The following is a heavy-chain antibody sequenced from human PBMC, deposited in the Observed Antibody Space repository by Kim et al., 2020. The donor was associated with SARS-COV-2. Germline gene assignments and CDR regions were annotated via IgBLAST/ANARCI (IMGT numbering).Heavy chain of an antibody. Sequence: GGSLRLSCAASGFTFSSYAMSWVRQAPGKGLEWVSAISGSGGSTYYADSVKGRFTISRDNSKNTLYLQMNSLRAEDTAVYYCAKELYPYYDILTGSWGAVDYWGQGTLVTVSS. CDR1: GFTFSSYA. D-gene: IGHD3-9*01. J-gene: IGHJ4*02. CDR2: ISGSGGST. V-gene: IGHV3-23*01. CDR3: AKELYPYYDILTGSWGAVDY.